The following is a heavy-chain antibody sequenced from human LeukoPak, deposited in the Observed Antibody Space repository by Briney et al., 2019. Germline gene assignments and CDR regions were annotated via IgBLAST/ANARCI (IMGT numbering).Heavy chain of an antibody. CDR1: GYSFTSYW. J-gene: IGHJ4*02. D-gene: IGHD6-19*01. CDR2: IYPGDSDT. Sequence: GESLKISCKGSGYSFTSYWIGWVRQMPGKGLEWMGIIYPGDSDTRYSPSFQGQVTISADKSISTAYLQWSSLKASDTAMYYCASSPSGWYGVGNFGYWGQGTLVTVSS. V-gene: IGHV5-51*01. CDR3: ASSPSGWYGVGNFGY.